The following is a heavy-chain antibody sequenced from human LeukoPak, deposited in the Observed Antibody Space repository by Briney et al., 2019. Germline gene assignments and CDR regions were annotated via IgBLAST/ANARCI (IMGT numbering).Heavy chain of an antibody. CDR2: IRYDGSNK. V-gene: IGHV3-30*02. J-gene: IGHJ1*01. Sequence: GGSLRLSCAASGFTFSSYGMHWVRQAPGKGLEWVAFIRYDGSNKYYADSVKGRFIISRNNSKNTLHLQMHSLRAEDTAVYYCVKEKLAYCGGDCFGEYFQDWGQGTLVTVSS. CDR1: GFTFSSYG. D-gene: IGHD2-21*02. CDR3: VKEKLAYCGGDCFGEYFQD.